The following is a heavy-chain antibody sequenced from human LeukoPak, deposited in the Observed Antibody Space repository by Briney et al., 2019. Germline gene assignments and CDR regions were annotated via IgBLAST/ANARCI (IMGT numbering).Heavy chain of an antibody. D-gene: IGHD2-2*01. CDR2: ISSSSTYI. J-gene: IGHJ4*02. CDR3: ARARCCSSTSCYVDFDY. V-gene: IGHV3-21*01. Sequence: GGSLRLSCAASGFTFSSYSMNWVRQAPGKGLGWVSSISSSSTYIYYADSVKGRFTISRDNAKNSLYLQMNSLRAEDTAVYYCARARCCSSTSCYVDFDYWGQGTLVTVSS. CDR1: GFTFSSYS.